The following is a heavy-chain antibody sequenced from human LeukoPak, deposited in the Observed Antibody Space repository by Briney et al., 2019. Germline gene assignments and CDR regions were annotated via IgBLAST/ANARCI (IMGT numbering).Heavy chain of an antibody. Sequence: GGSLRLSCAASGFTFDDYAMHWVRQAPGKGLEWVSGISWNSGNIGYADSVKGRFTISRDNAKNSLYLQMNSLRAEDTALYYCAKVITMVRGVIPINAFDIWGQGTMVTVSS. V-gene: IGHV3-9*01. CDR1: GFTFDDYA. CDR2: ISWNSGNI. D-gene: IGHD3-10*01. J-gene: IGHJ3*02. CDR3: AKVITMVRGVIPINAFDI.